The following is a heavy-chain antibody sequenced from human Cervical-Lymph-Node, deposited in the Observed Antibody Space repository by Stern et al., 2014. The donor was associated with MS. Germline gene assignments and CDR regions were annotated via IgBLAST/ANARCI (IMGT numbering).Heavy chain of an antibody. Sequence: QVQLVESGGGVVQPGRSLRLSCAASGFSFSTYAMHWVRQAPGKGLEWGALISYDGTNTYYADSVKGRFTISRDNSKNTLYLQMNSLRSDDTALYYCAKDKRSGNYPLGAMDVWGQGTTVTVSS. CDR1: GFSFSTYA. D-gene: IGHD1-26*01. CDR2: ISYDGTNT. CDR3: AKDKRSGNYPLGAMDV. J-gene: IGHJ6*02. V-gene: IGHV3-30*18.